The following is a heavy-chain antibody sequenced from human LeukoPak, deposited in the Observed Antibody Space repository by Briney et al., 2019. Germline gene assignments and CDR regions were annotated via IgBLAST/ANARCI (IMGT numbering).Heavy chain of an antibody. Sequence: GGSLRLSCTVSGFTVSINSMSWVRQAPGRGLGWVLFISGGGNTNYSASVKGRFTISRDNSKNTLYLQMNSLRAEDTAVYYCARRAGEYSHPYDYWGQGTLVTVSS. CDR3: ARRAGEYSHPYDY. J-gene: IGHJ4*02. V-gene: IGHV3-53*01. CDR2: ISGGGNT. D-gene: IGHD4-17*01. CDR1: GFTVSINS.